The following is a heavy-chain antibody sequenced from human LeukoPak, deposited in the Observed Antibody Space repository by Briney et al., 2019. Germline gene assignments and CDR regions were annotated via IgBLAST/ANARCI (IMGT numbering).Heavy chain of an antibody. Sequence: PSETLSLTCAVSGGSISINNWWSWVRQTPGKGLEWIGEIYHSGSTNKNPSLKSRVTISLDKSKNQFSLKLSSVTAADTAVYYCARESGSGSPFYFDYRGQGTLVTVSS. CDR1: GGSISINNW. J-gene: IGHJ4*02. V-gene: IGHV4-4*02. CDR3: ARESGSGSPFYFDY. CDR2: IYHSGST. D-gene: IGHD3-10*01.